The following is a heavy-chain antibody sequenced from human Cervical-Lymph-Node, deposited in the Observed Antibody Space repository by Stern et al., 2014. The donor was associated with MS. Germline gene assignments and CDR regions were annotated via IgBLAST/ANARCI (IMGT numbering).Heavy chain of an antibody. V-gene: IGHV3-23*01. D-gene: IGHD6-13*01. CDR1: GLTFSIYA. CDR3: AIWGITEDGTGDAVDI. J-gene: IGHJ3*02. Sequence: EVQLLESGGDLVQPGGSLRLSCAASGLTFSIYAMSWVRQAPGKGLEWVSAISGGGDGQQYADSVKGRFTISRDNSRNTLYLQMDSLRAEDTAVYYCAIWGITEDGTGDAVDIWGQGTMVIVSS. CDR2: ISGGGDGQ.